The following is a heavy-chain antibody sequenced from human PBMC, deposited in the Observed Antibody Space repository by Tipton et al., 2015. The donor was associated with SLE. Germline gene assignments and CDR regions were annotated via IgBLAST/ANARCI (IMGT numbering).Heavy chain of an antibody. CDR1: GFTVSSNY. Sequence: SLRLSCAASGFTVSSNYMSWVRQAPGKGLEWVSSISSSSYYIYYADSVKSRFTISRDNAKKSLYLQMNSLRAEDTAVYYCARDLPDAFDIWGQGTMVTVSS. CDR3: ARDLPDAFDI. V-gene: IGHV3-21*03. J-gene: IGHJ3*02. CDR2: ISSSSYYI.